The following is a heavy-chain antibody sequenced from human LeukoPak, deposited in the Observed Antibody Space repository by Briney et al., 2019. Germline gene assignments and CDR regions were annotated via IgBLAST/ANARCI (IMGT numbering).Heavy chain of an antibody. D-gene: IGHD2-2*02. CDR2: IYTSGST. V-gene: IGHV4-61*02. CDR3: ARGASLLPAAIIVY. CDR1: GGSISSSDYY. J-gene: IGHJ4*02. Sequence: SETLSLTCTVSGGSISSSDYYWGWIRQPPGKGLEWIGRIYTSGSTNYNPSLKSRVTISVDTSKNQFSLKLSSVTAADTAVYYCARGASLLPAAIIVYWGQGTLVTVSS.